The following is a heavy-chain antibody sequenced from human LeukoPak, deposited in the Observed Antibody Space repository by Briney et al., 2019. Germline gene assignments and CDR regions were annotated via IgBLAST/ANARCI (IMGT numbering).Heavy chain of an antibody. Sequence: SVKVSCKASGGTFSGRAISWVRQAPGQGLEWMGGIIPMFATTNYAQKLQGRVTMTTDTSTSTAYMELRSLRSDDTAVYYCAREVSSSWYGRYYGMDVWGQGTTVTVSS. CDR1: GGTFSGRA. CDR3: AREVSSSWYGRYYGMDV. D-gene: IGHD6-13*01. V-gene: IGHV1-69*05. J-gene: IGHJ6*02. CDR2: IIPMFATT.